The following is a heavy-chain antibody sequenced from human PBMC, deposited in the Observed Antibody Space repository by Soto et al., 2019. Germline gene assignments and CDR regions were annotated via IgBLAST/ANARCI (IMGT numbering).Heavy chain of an antibody. CDR2: ISRSSNTI. J-gene: IGHJ1*01. V-gene: IGHV3-48*02. CDR1: GFTFSSYN. Sequence: EVQLVESGGNLIHPGGSLRLSCAASGFTFSSYNMNWVRQAPGKGLEWISFISRSSNTIYYADSVKGRFTVSRDNGNNSLFLQMTSLSDEDTAIYYCAKEFSRGSYYLAEHFQVWGQGTLVIVSA. CDR3: AKEFSRGSYYLAEHFQV. D-gene: IGHD1-26*01.